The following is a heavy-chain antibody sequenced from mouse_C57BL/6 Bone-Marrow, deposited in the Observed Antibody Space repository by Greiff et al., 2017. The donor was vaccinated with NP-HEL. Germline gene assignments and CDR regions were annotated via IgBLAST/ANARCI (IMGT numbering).Heavy chain of an antibody. CDR1: GYTFTDYN. CDR2: INPNNGGT. D-gene: IGHD4-1*02. CDR3: LNCAYYAMDY. J-gene: IGHJ4*01. V-gene: IGHV1-22*01. Sequence: EVQLQQSGPELVKPGASVKMSCKASGYTFTDYNMHWVKQSHGQSLEWIGYINPNNGGTSYNQKVKGKATLTVNKSSSTAYMELRSLTSEDSAVYYCLNCAYYAMDYWGQGTSVTVSS.